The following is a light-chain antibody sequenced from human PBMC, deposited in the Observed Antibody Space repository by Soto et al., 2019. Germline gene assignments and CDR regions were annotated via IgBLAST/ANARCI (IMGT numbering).Light chain of an antibody. Sequence: ENVLTQSPGTLSLSPGERATLSCRASQTVSSYLTWYQHRPGQAPRLLLYGASKMATGIPDRFSGSGSGTDFTLTISRLEPEDFALYYCQQYGTSPITLGQGTRLEIK. CDR2: GAS. V-gene: IGKV3-20*01. CDR3: QQYGTSPIT. J-gene: IGKJ5*01. CDR1: QTVSSY.